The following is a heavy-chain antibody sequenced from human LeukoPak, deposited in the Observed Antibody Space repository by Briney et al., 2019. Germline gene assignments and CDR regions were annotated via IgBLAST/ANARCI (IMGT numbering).Heavy chain of an antibody. J-gene: IGHJ1*01. CDR2: ISGDGGNT. CDR3: AKHHYYDRSGFLAN. Sequence: PGGSLRLSCTASGFLFNSQAMSWVRQAPGKRLEWVSHISGDGGNTYYADSLKGRFIVSRDNAKNTLFLQMNSLRVEDTAVYYCAKHHYYDRSGFLANWGQGTLVIVSS. V-gene: IGHV3-23*01. D-gene: IGHD3-22*01. CDR1: GFLFNSQA.